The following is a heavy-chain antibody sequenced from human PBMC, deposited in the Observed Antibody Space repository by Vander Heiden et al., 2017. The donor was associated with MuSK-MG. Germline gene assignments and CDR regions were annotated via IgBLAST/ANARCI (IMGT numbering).Heavy chain of an antibody. D-gene: IGHD2-2*01. J-gene: IGHJ3*02. CDR1: GFTFCSYD. V-gene: IGHV3-23*01. Sequence: EVQLLESGGGLVQPGGSLRLSCAASGFTFCSYDVSSVRQAPGKGLEWVSAISGSGGSTYYADSVKGRFTISRDNSKNTLYLQMNSLRSEDTAVYFSANDSTRRDAFDIWGQGTMVTVSS. CDR2: ISGSGGST. CDR3: ANDSTRRDAFDI.